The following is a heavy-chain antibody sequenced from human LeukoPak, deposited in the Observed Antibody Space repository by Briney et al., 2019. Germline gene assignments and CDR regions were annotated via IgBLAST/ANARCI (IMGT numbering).Heavy chain of an antibody. CDR1: GGSISSSSYY. Sequence: TSETLSLTCTVSGGSISSSSYYWGWIRQPPGKGLEWIGSIYYSGSTYYNPSLKSRVTISVDTSKNQFSLKLSSVTAADTAVYYCARHGYCDVSDYYSSFDYWGQGTLVTVSS. CDR2: IYYSGST. V-gene: IGHV4-39*01. CDR3: ARHGYCDVSDYYSSFDY. J-gene: IGHJ4*02. D-gene: IGHD3-22*01.